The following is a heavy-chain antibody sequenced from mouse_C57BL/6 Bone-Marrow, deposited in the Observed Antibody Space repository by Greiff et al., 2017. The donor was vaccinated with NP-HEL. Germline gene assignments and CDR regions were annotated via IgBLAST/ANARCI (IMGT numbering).Heavy chain of an antibody. CDR3: ARKEGQLRPPYAMDY. J-gene: IGHJ4*01. D-gene: IGHD3-2*02. V-gene: IGHV1-26*01. Sequence: VQLQQSGPELVKPGASVKISCKASGYTFTDYYMNWVKQSHGKSLEWIGDINPNNGGTSYNQKFKVKATLTVDKSSSTAYMELRSLTSEDSAVYYCARKEGQLRPPYAMDYWGQGTSVTVSS. CDR2: INPNNGGT. CDR1: GYTFTDYY.